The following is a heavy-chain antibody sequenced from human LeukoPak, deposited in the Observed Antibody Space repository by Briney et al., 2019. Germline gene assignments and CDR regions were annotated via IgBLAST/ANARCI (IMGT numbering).Heavy chain of an antibody. J-gene: IGHJ4*02. Sequence: PGGSLRLSCAASGFTFSSYWMHWVRQAPGKGLVWVSRINSDGSSTSYADSVKGRFTISRDNAKKTLYLQMNSLRAEDTAVYYCARGYSSGYRIDYWGQGTLVTVSS. CDR3: ARGYSSGYRIDY. V-gene: IGHV3-74*01. D-gene: IGHD3-22*01. CDR1: GFTFSSYW. CDR2: INSDGSST.